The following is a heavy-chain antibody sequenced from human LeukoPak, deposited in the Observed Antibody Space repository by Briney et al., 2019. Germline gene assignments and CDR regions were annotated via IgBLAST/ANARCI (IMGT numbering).Heavy chain of an antibody. V-gene: IGHV6-1*01. J-gene: IGHJ4*02. CDR3: ARGTGWPQFDY. Sequence: SQTLSLTCAISGDNVSRDRIDWHWIRQSPSRGLEWLGRTYYKSAWYNDYAVSVKGRIIINADTSKNQFSLQLNSVTPEDTAVYYCARGTGWPQFDYWGQGTLVTVSS. D-gene: IGHD6-19*01. CDR2: TYYKSAWYN. CDR1: GDNVSRDRID.